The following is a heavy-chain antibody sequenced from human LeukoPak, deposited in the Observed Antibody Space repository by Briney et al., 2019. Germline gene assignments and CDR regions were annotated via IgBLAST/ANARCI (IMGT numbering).Heavy chain of an antibody. CDR1: GGSISSGSYY. V-gene: IGHV4-39*07. CDR3: ARLEKYYYDSSGHGGPDY. Sequence: PSETLSLTCSVSGGSISSGSYYWGWIRQPPGKGLEWIGSIFYSGSTYDNPSLKSRVTISVDTSKNQFSLKLSSVTAADTAVYYCARLEKYYYDSSGHGGPDYWGQGTLVTVSS. CDR2: IFYSGST. J-gene: IGHJ4*02. D-gene: IGHD3-22*01.